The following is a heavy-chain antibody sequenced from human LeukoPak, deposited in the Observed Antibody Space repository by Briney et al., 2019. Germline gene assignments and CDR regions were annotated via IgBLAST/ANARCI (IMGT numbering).Heavy chain of an antibody. CDR1: GGYISSGPYY. D-gene: IGHD6-13*01. Sequence: SETLSLTCTVSGGYISSGPYYWNWIRQPAGQGLEWIGRIYTSGSTNYNPSLKSRVTISVDTSKNQFSLKLSSVTAADTAVYYCAKVGSSWPHYYFDSWGRGTLVTVSS. CDR2: IYTSGST. V-gene: IGHV4-61*02. CDR3: AKVGSSWPHYYFDS. J-gene: IGHJ4*02.